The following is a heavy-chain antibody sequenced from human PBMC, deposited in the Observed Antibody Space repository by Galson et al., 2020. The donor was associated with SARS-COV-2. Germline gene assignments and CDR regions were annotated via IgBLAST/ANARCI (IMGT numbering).Heavy chain of an antibody. CDR1: GFTVSSNY. CDR3: ARDLEVAGGMDV. D-gene: IGHD2-15*01. V-gene: IGHV3-53*01. CDR2: IYSGGST. Sequence: LSCAASGFTVSSNYMSWVRQAPGKGLAWVSVIYSGGSTYYADSVKGRFTISRDNSKNTLSLQMNSLRAEDTAVYYCARDLEVAGGMDVWGQGTTVTVSS. J-gene: IGHJ6*02.